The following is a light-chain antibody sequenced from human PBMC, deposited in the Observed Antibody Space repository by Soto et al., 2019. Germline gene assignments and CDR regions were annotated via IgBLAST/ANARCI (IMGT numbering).Light chain of an antibody. CDR3: QQRSNWPWT. CDR2: GAS. CDR1: QSVSSTY. V-gene: IGKV3D-20*02. J-gene: IGKJ1*01. Sequence: EIVLTQSPGTLSLSPGETATLSCRASQSVSSTYLAWYQQKPGQAPGLLLYGASNRASGIPDRFAGSGSGTDFTLTISRLEPEDFAVYYCQQRSNWPWTFGQGTKVDIK.